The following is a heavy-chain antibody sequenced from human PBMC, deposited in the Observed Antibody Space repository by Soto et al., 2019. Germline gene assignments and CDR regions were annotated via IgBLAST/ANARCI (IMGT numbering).Heavy chain of an antibody. CDR3: ARGIPLPTPLDY. D-gene: IGHD2-2*02. CDR2: INAGNGNT. CDR1: GYTFTSYV. Sequence: ASVKVSCKASGYTFTSYVMHWVRQAPGQRLEWMGWINAGNGNTKYSQKFQGRVTITRDTSASTAYMELSSLRSEDTAVYYCARGIPLPTPLDYWGRGTLVTVSS. V-gene: IGHV1-3*01. J-gene: IGHJ4*02.